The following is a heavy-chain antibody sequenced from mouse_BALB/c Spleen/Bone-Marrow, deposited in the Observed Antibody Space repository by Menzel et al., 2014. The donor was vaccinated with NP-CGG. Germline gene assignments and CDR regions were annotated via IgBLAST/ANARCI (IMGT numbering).Heavy chain of an antibody. Sequence: VQLQQSGAELVKPGASVKLSYKTSGYTFTSYWIQWVKQRPGQGLGWIGEIFPGTGTTYYNEKFKGKATLTIDTSSSTAYMQLSSLTSEDSAVYFCASRDSSGYVPDYWGQGTTLTVSS. D-gene: IGHD3-2*01. CDR1: GYTFTSYW. J-gene: IGHJ2*01. CDR2: IFPGTGTT. CDR3: ASRDSSGYVPDY. V-gene: IGHV1S132*01.